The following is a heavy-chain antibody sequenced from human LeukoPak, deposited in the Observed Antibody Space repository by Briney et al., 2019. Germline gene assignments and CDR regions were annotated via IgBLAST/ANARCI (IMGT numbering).Heavy chain of an antibody. V-gene: IGHV3-21*01. CDR1: GYTFTNNY. CDR3: ASGYSYGLHYFDY. CDR2: ISSSSSYI. Sequence: ASVKVSCKASGYTFTNNYMHWVRQAPGKGLEWVSSISSSSSYIYYADSVKGRFTISRDNAKNSLYLQMNSLRAEDTAVYYCASGYSYGLHYFDYWGQGTLVTVSS. J-gene: IGHJ4*02. D-gene: IGHD5-18*01.